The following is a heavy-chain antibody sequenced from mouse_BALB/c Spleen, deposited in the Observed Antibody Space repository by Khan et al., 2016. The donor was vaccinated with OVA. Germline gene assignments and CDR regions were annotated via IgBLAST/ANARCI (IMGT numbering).Heavy chain of an antibody. V-gene: IGHV3-2*02. J-gene: IGHJ2*01. CDR2: ISYSGGT. CDR1: GYSITSGYA. D-gene: IGHD1-1*01. Sequence: VQLKESGPGLVKPSQSLSLTCTVTGYSITSGYAWNWIRQFPGNKLEWMGYISYSGGTSSNPSLKSRISITRDTSKNQFFLQLNSVTTEDTATYYCARGNYYGYYFDYGGQGTPLTVSS. CDR3: ARGNYYGYYFDY.